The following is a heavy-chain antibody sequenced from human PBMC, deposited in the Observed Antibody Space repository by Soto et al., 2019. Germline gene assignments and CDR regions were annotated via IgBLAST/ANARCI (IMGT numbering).Heavy chain of an antibody. CDR2: IYSGGST. CDR1: GFTVSSNY. V-gene: IGHV3-66*01. D-gene: IGHD6-13*01. J-gene: IGHJ6*03. Sequence: GGSLRLSCAASGFTVSSNYMSWVRQAPGKGLEWVSVIYSGGSTYYADSVKGRFTISRDNPKNTLYLQMNSLRAEDTAVYYCAREPIAAAGPPIYYYYYMDVWGKGTTVTVSS. CDR3: AREPIAAAGPPIYYYYYMDV.